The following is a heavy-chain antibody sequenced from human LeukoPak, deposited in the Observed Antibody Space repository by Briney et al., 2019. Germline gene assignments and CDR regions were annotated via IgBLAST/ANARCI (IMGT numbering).Heavy chain of an antibody. CDR1: GFTFSRYR. D-gene: IGHD2-2*01. J-gene: IGHJ4*02. V-gene: IGHV3-7*01. Sequence: GGSLRLSCAASGFTFSRYRMSWVRQAPGKGLEWVANIKHDGSEKYYVDSVKGRFTISRDNAKNSLYLQMNSLRAEDTAVYYCARVGACSGTSCHPRAFEYWGQGTLVTVSS. CDR3: ARVGACSGTSCHPRAFEY. CDR2: IKHDGSEK.